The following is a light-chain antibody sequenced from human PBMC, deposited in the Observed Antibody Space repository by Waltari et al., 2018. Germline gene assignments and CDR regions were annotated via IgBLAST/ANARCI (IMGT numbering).Light chain of an antibody. CDR2: DTT. V-gene: IGLV1-40*01. Sequence: QSVLTQPPSVSGAPGQRVTISCTGSSSNIGAGYDVHWYQQLPGTAPNPLISDTTGGPSGVPDRFSGSKSGTSAALAITGLQAEDEADYYCQSYDSSLSASVVFGGGTKLTVL. CDR1: SSNIGAGYD. CDR3: QSYDSSLSASVV. J-gene: IGLJ2*01.